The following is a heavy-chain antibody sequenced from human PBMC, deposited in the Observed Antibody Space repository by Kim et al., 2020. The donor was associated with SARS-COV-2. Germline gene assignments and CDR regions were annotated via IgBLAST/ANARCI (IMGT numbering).Heavy chain of an antibody. J-gene: IGHJ4*02. Sequence: SYIYYADSVKGRFTISRDNAKNSLYLQMNSLRAEDTAVYYCARGRIQPGYWGQGTLVTVSS. CDR2: SYI. V-gene: IGHV3-21*01. CDR3: ARGRIQPGY.